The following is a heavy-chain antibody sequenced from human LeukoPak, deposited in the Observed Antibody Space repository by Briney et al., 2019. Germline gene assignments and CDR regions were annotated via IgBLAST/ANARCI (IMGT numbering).Heavy chain of an antibody. Sequence: GGSLRLSCAASGFSLSSYGMNWVRQAPGKGLEWVSYFSSSTTIIYYADSVKGRFTISRDNSKNTLYLQMNSLRAEDTAVYYCAKGRAGGRGDHFDYWGQGTLVTVSS. J-gene: IGHJ4*02. V-gene: IGHV3-48*01. CDR2: FSSSTTII. CDR3: AKGRAGGRGDHFDY. CDR1: GFSLSSYG. D-gene: IGHD3-16*01.